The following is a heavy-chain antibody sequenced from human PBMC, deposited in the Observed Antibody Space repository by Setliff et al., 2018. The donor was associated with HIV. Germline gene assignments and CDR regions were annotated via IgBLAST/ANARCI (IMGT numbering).Heavy chain of an antibody. CDR2: MSLTRDT. V-gene: IGHV4-59*08. CDR3: ARHYDSSGYGDYFDD. Sequence: SETLSLTCTVSGASISGSYWIWIRQPPGKGLEWIGYMSLTRDTKYNPSLDSRVTTSIDTSKNQFSLELRSVTAADTAVYYCARHYDSSGYGDYFDDWGRGILVTVSS. D-gene: IGHD3-22*01. J-gene: IGHJ4*02. CDR1: GASISGSY.